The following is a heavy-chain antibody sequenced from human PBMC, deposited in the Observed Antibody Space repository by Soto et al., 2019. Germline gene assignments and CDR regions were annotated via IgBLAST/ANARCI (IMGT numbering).Heavy chain of an antibody. Sequence: QVQLQESGPGLVKPSQTLSLTCTVSGGSISSGGDYWSLIRQHPGKGLEWIGYIYYSGSTYYNPSLKSRVTISVDTSKNQFSLKLSSVTAADTAVYYCARGGRRSPGMDVWGHGTTVTVSS. CDR1: GGSISSGGDY. V-gene: IGHV4-31*03. CDR3: ARGGRRSPGMDV. J-gene: IGHJ6*02. CDR2: IYYSGST.